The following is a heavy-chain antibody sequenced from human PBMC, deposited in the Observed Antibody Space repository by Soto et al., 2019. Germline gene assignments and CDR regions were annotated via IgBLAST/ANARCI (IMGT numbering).Heavy chain of an antibody. Sequence: ASVKVSCKASGYTFTSYGISWVRQAPGQGLEWMGWISAYNGNTNYAQKLQGRVTITTDTSTSTAYMELRSLRSDDTAVYYCARGGYYDFWSGYYPYDAFDIWGQGTMVTVSS. CDR3: ARGGYYDFWSGYYPYDAFDI. J-gene: IGHJ3*02. CDR1: GYTFTSYG. V-gene: IGHV1-18*01. D-gene: IGHD3-3*01. CDR2: ISAYNGNT.